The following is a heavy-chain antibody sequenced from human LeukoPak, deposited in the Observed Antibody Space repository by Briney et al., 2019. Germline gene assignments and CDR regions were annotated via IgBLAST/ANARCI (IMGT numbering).Heavy chain of an antibody. CDR1: GGSFSSGGYY. CDR2: IYYSGRT. V-gene: IGHV4-31*03. Sequence: PSETLSLTCTVSGGSFSSGGYYGSWIRQHPGKGLEWIGYIYYSGRTYYNPSLRSRVTISVDTSKNQFSLKLSSVTAADTAVYHCARVRDGDYGYIGFDPWGQGTLVTVSS. J-gene: IGHJ5*02. D-gene: IGHD4-17*01. CDR3: ARVRDGDYGYIGFDP.